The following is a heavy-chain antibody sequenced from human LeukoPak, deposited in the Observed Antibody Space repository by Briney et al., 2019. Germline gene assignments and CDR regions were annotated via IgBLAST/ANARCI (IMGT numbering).Heavy chain of an antibody. Sequence: TSETLSLTCAVSGYSISHGYYWGWVRQPPGKGLEWIGVVYHTGNAYYNPSLKSRVTTSVDTSNNQFSLRVTSVTAADTAVYYCARWVSSNRNWFDPWGPGTLVIVSS. CDR3: ARWVSSNRNWFDP. CDR1: GYSISHGYY. V-gene: IGHV4-38-2*01. D-gene: IGHD6-13*01. J-gene: IGHJ5*02. CDR2: VYHTGNA.